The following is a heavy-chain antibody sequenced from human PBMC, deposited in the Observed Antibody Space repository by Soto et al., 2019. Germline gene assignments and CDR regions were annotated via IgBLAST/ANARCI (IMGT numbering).Heavy chain of an antibody. D-gene: IGHD2-21*02. CDR1: GFTFSTFA. Sequence: EVQLLASGGSLVQPGGYLRIYCAASGFTFSTFAMNWVRHVPGEVLEWVSSLSGSGGNTQYADSVKGRVTFSRDNSTTPLYQQMKYLRAEDTAVYYCAKCDVVMTTSGGLCNWFDPWGQGILVIVSS. J-gene: IGHJ5*02. V-gene: IGHV3-23*01. CDR2: LSGSGGNT. CDR3: AKCDVVMTTSGGLCNWFDP.